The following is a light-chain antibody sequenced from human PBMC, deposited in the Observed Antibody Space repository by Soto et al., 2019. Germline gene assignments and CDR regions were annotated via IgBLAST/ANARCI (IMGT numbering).Light chain of an antibody. V-gene: IGLV3-21*04. CDR2: YDS. CDR3: QVWDIMTDNYV. CDR1: NIGDKR. J-gene: IGLJ1*01. Sequence: SYELTQPPSVSVAPEKTTTITCGGNNIGDKRVHWYRQKPGQAPVLLISYDSDRPSGIPERFSGSNSGNTATLTISRVEGGDEADYYCQVWDIMTDNYVFGGGTKLTVL.